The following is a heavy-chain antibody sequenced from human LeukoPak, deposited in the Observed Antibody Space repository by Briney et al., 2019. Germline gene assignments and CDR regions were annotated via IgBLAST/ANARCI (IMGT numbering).Heavy chain of an antibody. D-gene: IGHD6-13*01. V-gene: IGHV3-48*02. CDR2: ISSSNSTI. CDR3: AREAQQLVDLYYYYYYMDV. Sequence: GGSLRLSCAASGYTFSSYSMNWVRQAPGKGLEWVSYISSSNSTIYYADSVKGRFTISRDNAKNSLYLQMNSLRDEDTAVYYCAREAQQLVDLYYYYYYMDVWGKGTTVTVSS. CDR1: GYTFSSYS. J-gene: IGHJ6*03.